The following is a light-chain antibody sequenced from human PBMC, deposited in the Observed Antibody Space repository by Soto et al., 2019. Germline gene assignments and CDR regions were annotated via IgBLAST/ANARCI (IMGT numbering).Light chain of an antibody. V-gene: IGKV1-6*01. CDR1: QGIRND. CDR3: QQYYSTPLT. CDR2: AAS. Sequence: AIQMTQSPSSLSASVGDRVTITCRASQGIRNDLGWYQQKPGKAPKLLIYAASTLQSGVPSRFSGSGSGTGFTLTISSLQAEDVAVYYCQQYYSTPLTFGGGTKVDIK. J-gene: IGKJ4*01.